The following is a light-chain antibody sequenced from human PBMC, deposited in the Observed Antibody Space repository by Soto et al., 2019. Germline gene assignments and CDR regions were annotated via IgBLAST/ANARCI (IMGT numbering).Light chain of an antibody. CDR3: QQANSFPLT. V-gene: IGKV1-12*01. Sequence: DIQMTQSPSSVSAAVGDRVTITWLSSQGINKWLAWYQQKPGKAPQLLISAASTLRSGVPSRFSGSGSGTDFILTISNLQPEDFATYFCQQANSFPLTFGGGTKVDIK. CDR2: AAS. CDR1: QGINKW. J-gene: IGKJ4*01.